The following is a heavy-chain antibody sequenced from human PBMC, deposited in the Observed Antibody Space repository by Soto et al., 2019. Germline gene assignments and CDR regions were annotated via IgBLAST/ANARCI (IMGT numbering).Heavy chain of an antibody. D-gene: IGHD3-22*01. CDR2: IYPSDSDT. V-gene: IGHV5-51*01. CDR1: GYTFTTYW. CDR3: ARHARYYDSSGLWYSSDIDA. J-gene: IGHJ6*02. Sequence: PGESLKISCKGSGYTFTTYWIGWVRQMPGKGLEWMGIIYPSDSDTRYSPSFQGQVTISADKSISTAYLQWSSLKASDTAMYYCARHARYYDSSGLWYSSDIDAWGQGNTLPVSS.